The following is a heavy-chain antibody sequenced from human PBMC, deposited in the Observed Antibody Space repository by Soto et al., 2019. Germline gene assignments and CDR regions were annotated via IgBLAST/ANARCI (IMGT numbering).Heavy chain of an antibody. Sequence: QVQLQESGPGLVKPSGTLSLTCAVSGGSISSSNWWSWVRQPPGKGLEWIGEIYHSGSTNYNTSLKNRVTISVDKSKHQFYLKLGSVTAADTAVYYCARDSPRDGYNKFDPWGQGTLVTVSS. D-gene: IGHD5-12*01. J-gene: IGHJ5*02. CDR3: ARDSPRDGYNKFDP. CDR2: IYHSGST. CDR1: GGSISSSNW. V-gene: IGHV4-4*02.